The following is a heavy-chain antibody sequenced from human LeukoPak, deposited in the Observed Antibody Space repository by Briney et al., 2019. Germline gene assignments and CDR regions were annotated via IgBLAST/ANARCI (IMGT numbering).Heavy chain of an antibody. J-gene: IGHJ4*02. CDR1: GFIFSSYG. CDR3: ARVAPMYSSSLYYLDY. V-gene: IGHV3-33*01. Sequence: GGSLRLSCAASGFIFSSYGMHWVRQAPGKGLEWVAVTWYDGSNKYYADSVKGRFTISRDNSKNTLYLQMNSLRVEDTAVYYCARVAPMYSSSLYYLDYWGQGTLVTVSS. D-gene: IGHD6-13*01. CDR2: TWYDGSNK.